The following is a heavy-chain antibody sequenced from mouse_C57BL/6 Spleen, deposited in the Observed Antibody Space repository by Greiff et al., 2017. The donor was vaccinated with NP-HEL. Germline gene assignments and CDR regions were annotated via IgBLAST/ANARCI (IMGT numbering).Heavy chain of an antibody. CDR3: ARGYDAYAMDY. D-gene: IGHD2-12*01. V-gene: IGHV5-16*01. CDR2: INYDGSST. CDR1: GFTFSDYY. Sequence: EVKLMESEGGLVQPGSSMKLSCTASGFTFSDYYMAWVRQVPEKGLEWVANINYDGSSTYYLDSLKSRFIISRDNAKNILYLQMSSLKSEDTATYYCARGYDAYAMDYWGQGTSVTVSS. J-gene: IGHJ4*01.